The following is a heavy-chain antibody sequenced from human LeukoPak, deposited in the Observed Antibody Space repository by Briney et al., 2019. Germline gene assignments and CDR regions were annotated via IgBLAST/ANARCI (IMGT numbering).Heavy chain of an antibody. CDR1: GDSVSSDSAA. V-gene: IGHV6-1*01. D-gene: IGHD3-22*01. CDR2: TYYRSKWYT. J-gene: IGHJ3*02. Sequence: SQTPSLTCAISGDSVSSDSAAWNWIRQSPSRGLEWLGRTYYRSKWYTDYALSLTSRITVSPDTSKNQFSLQLNSVTPEDTAVYYCARVYYDSSGYSLPSDAFDIWGQGTMVTVSS. CDR3: ARVYYDSSGYSLPSDAFDI.